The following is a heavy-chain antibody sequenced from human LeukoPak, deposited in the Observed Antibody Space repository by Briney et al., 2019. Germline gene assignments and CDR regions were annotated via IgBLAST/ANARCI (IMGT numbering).Heavy chain of an antibody. CDR2: IKHDASEI. CDR1: GSTISMPW. Sequence: GGSLRLSYAPSGSTISMPWMNAGRQAPGQGLEWVANIKHDASEIYYVDSVKGRFTISRHNAKNSLYLQMKTRTHEYTAVYYCEGGRGDACDVWGQGTMVTVSS. J-gene: IGHJ3*01. CDR3: EGGRGDACDV. V-gene: IGHV3-7*04.